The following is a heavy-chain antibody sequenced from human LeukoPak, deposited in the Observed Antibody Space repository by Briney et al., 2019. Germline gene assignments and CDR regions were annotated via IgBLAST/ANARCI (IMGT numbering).Heavy chain of an antibody. CDR1: GGSISSSSYY. Sequence: PSETLSLTCTVSGGSISSSSYYWGWIRQPPGKGLEWIGSIYYSGSTYYNPSLKSRVTISVDTSKNQFSLKLSSVTAADTAVYYCAREKLAAAGTPFDYWGQGTLVTVSS. J-gene: IGHJ4*02. D-gene: IGHD6-13*01. CDR2: IYYSGST. CDR3: AREKLAAAGTPFDY. V-gene: IGHV4-39*07.